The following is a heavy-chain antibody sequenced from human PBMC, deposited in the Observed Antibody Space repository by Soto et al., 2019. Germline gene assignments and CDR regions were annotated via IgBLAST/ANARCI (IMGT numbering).Heavy chain of an antibody. V-gene: IGHV3-30-3*01. D-gene: IGHD6-19*01. Sequence: QVQLVESGGGVVQPGRSLRLSCAASGFTFSSYAMHWVRQAPGKGLEWVAAISYDGSNKYYADSVKGRFTISRDNSKNTRYLQMNSLRAEDTAVYYCARAVAGQYYYGMDVWGQGTTVTVSS. CDR1: GFTFSSYA. J-gene: IGHJ6*02. CDR2: ISYDGSNK. CDR3: ARAVAGQYYYGMDV.